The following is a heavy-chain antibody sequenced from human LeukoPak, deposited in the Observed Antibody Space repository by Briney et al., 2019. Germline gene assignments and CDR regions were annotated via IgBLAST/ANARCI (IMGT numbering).Heavy chain of an antibody. CDR3: AREGRLTGIDY. CDR1: GGSISSGSYY. CDR2: IYTSGST. Sequence: SQTLSLTCTVSGGSISSGSYYWSWIRQPAGKGLEWIGRIYTSGSTNYNPSLKSRVTISVDTSKNQFSLKLSSVTVADTAVYYCAREGRLTGIDYWGQGTLVTVSS. D-gene: IGHD7-27*01. V-gene: IGHV4-61*02. J-gene: IGHJ4*02.